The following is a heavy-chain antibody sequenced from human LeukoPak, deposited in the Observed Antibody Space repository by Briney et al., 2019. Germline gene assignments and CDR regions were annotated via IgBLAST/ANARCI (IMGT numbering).Heavy chain of an antibody. CDR2: ISYSGTT. CDR3: ARWLAAVPKMFDP. D-gene: IGHD3-22*01. CDR1: GGSLSADY. J-gene: IGHJ5*02. V-gene: IGHV4-34*01. Sequence: SETLSLTCAVYGGSLSADYWTWIRQPPGKGLEWVGEISYSGTTNYNPSLESRVTISADTSKNQFSLKVTSVTAADTAVYYCARWLAAVPKMFDPWGQGTLVTVSS.